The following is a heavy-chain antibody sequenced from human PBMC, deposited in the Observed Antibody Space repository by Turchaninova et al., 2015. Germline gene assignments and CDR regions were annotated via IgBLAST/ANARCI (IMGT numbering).Heavy chain of an antibody. V-gene: IGHV3-48*03. CDR2: ISGNGITI. CDR3: ARGLLLVPDY. D-gene: IGHD3-10*01. J-gene: IGHJ4*02. CDR1: GFIFSSYE. Sequence: EVQLVESGGGLVQPGGSLRLYCAASGFIFSSYEMNGVRQGPGKGLEWVSYISGNGITIYYADSVKGRFTVSRDNAKKSLYLQMNSLRAEDTAVYYCARGLLLVPDYWGQGTLVTVSS.